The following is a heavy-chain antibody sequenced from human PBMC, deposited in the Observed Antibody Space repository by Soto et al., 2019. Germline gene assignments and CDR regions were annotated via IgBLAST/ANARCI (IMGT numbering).Heavy chain of an antibody. V-gene: IGHV4-61*01. Sequence: SETLSLTCTVSGGSVSSGSYYWSWIRQPPGKGLEWIGYIYYSGSTNYNPSLKSRVTISVDTSKNQFSLKLSSVTAADTAVYYCARWPWLHTLYYFDYWGQGTLVTVSS. CDR3: ARWPWLHTLYYFDY. D-gene: IGHD5-12*01. CDR2: IYYSGST. CDR1: GGSVSSGSYY. J-gene: IGHJ4*02.